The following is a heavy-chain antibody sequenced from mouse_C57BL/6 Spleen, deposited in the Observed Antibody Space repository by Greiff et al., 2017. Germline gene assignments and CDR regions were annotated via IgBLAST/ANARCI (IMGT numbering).Heavy chain of an antibody. CDR2: IDPSDSYT. V-gene: IGHV1-50*01. Sequence: QVQLQQPGAELVKPGASVKLSCKASGYTFTSYWMQWVKQRPGQGLEWIGEIDPSDSYTNYNQKFKGKATLTVDTSSSTAYMQLSSLTSEDSAVYYCARSNPYFDYWGQVTTLTVSS. CDR1: GYTFTSYW. CDR3: ARSNPYFDY. J-gene: IGHJ2*01.